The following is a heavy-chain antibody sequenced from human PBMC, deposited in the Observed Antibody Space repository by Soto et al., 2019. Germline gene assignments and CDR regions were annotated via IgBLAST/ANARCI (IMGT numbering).Heavy chain of an antibody. CDR1: GFTFSSYS. J-gene: IGHJ2*01. Sequence: VGSLRLSCAASGFTFSSYSMNWVRQAPGKGLEWVSSISSSSSYICYADSVKGRFTISRDNAKNSLYLQMNSLRAEDTAVYYCARQIIMVYANFDLWRRGTLVTVSS. D-gene: IGHD2-8*01. V-gene: IGHV3-21*01. CDR3: ARQIIMVYANFDL. CDR2: ISSSSSYI.